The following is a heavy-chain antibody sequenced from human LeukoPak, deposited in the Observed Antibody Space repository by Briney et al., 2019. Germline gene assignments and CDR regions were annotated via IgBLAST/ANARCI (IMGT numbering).Heavy chain of an antibody. CDR3: ARGYSSSWWDYYYYMDV. V-gene: IGHV1-2*02. Sequence: ASVKVSCKASGYTFTGYYMHWVRQAPGQGLEWMGWINPNSGGTNYAQKFQGRVTMTRDTSISTAYMELSRLRSDDTAVYYCARGYSSSWWDYYYYMDVWGKGITVTVSS. J-gene: IGHJ6*03. D-gene: IGHD6-13*01. CDR1: GYTFTGYY. CDR2: INPNSGGT.